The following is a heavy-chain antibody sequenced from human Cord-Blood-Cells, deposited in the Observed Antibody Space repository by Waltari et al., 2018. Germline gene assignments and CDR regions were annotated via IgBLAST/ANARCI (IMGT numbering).Heavy chain of an antibody. CDR1: GFTFSDHY. J-gene: IGHJ6*02. CDR3: ADLGHYYGMDV. V-gene: IGHV3-72*01. Sequence: EVQLVESGGGLVKPGGSLRLSCAASGFTFSDHYMDWVRQAPGKGLEWVGRTRNKANSYTTEYAASVKGRFTISRDDSKNSLYLQMNSLKTEDTAVYYCADLGHYYGMDVWGQGTTVTVSS. CDR2: TRNKANSYTT.